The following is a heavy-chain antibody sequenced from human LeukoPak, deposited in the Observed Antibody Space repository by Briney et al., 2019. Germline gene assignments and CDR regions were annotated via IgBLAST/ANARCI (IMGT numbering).Heavy chain of an antibody. J-gene: IGHJ4*02. D-gene: IGHD4-11*01. Sequence: SETLSLTCTVSGGSIRSSYYYWGWIRQPPGKGLEWIGSIYDSGSTYYNPSLKSRVTISVDTSKNQFSLKLSSVTAADTAVYYCARHKLRLKQLYYFDYWGQGTLVTVSS. CDR3: ARHKLRLKQLYYFDY. V-gene: IGHV4-39*01. CDR2: IYDSGST. CDR1: GGSIRSSYYY.